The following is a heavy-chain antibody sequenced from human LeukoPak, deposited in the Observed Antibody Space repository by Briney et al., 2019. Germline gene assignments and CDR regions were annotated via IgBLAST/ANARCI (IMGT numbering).Heavy chain of an antibody. Sequence: PGGSLRLSCAASGFTFSSYAMSWVRQAPGKGLEWVSAISGSGGSTYYADSVKGRFTISRDNSKNTQYLQMNSLRAEDTAVYYCARSSTSCFDYWGQGTLVTVSS. V-gene: IGHV3-23*01. CDR2: ISGSGGST. D-gene: IGHD2-2*01. CDR1: GFTFSSYA. J-gene: IGHJ4*02. CDR3: ARSSTSCFDY.